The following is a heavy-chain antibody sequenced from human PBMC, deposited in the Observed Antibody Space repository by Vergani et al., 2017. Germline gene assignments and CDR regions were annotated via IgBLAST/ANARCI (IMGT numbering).Heavy chain of an antibody. J-gene: IGHJ6*02. CDR1: GFTFSSYG. D-gene: IGHD3-16*01. CDR3: ARVTYSSMDV. Sequence: QVQLVESGGGVVQPGRSLRLSCAASGFTFSSYGMHWVRQAPGKGLEWVAVISYDGSNKYYADSVKGRFTISRDNSKNTLYLQMNSLRAEDTAVYYCARVTYSSMDVWGQGTTVTVSS. V-gene: IGHV3-30*03. CDR2: ISYDGSNK.